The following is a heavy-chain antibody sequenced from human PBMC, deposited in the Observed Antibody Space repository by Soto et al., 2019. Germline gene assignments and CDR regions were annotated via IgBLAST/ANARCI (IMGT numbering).Heavy chain of an antibody. D-gene: IGHD6-6*01. J-gene: IGHJ4*02. V-gene: IGHV4-34*01. CDR3: ARGRRYSSSSVDY. Sequence: SRVTISVDTSKNQFSLKRSSVTAADTAVYYCARGRRYSSSSVDYWGQGTLVTVSS.